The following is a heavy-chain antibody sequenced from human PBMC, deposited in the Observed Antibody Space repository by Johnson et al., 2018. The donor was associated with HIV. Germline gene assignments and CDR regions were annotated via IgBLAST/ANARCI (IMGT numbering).Heavy chain of an antibody. V-gene: IGHV3-30*04. D-gene: IGHD6-19*01. CDR3: AKDSSYGTGWLSAFDI. CDR2: VSYDGNKK. CDR1: GFTFSSYA. J-gene: IGHJ3*02. Sequence: QVQLVESGGGLVKPGSSLRLSCAASGFTFSSYAMHWVRQAPGKGLEWVAVVSYDGNKKYYADSVKGRFTISRDNSKNTLYLQMNSLRPEDTALYYCAKDSSYGTGWLSAFDIWGHGTMVTVSS.